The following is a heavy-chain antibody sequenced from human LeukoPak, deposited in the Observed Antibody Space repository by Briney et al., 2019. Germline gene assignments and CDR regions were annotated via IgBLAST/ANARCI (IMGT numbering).Heavy chain of an antibody. CDR1: GFTFSSSA. CDR3: AKASLRYFDWFSDY. V-gene: IGHV3-23*03. CDR2: IYSGGST. D-gene: IGHD3-9*01. Sequence: PGGSLRLSCAASGFTFSSSAMTWVRQAPGKGLEWVSVIYSGGSTFYADSVKGRFTISRDNSRNTLHLQMNSLRAEDTAVYSCAKASLRYFDWFSDYWGQGTLVTVSS. J-gene: IGHJ4*02.